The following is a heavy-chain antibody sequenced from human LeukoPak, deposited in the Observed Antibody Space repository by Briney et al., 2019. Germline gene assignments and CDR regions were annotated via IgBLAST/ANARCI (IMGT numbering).Heavy chain of an antibody. V-gene: IGHV5-51*01. CDR2: YYPGDSDN. D-gene: IGHD5-18*01. CDR3: ATGGYSYGPLDY. CDR1: GYSFTSYW. Sequence: GESLNISCKGSGYSFTSYWIGLVRQRPGKGLEWMGIYYPGDSDNRYSPSFQGQVNISADKFISTAYLQWSSLKASDTAMYYCATGGYSYGPLDYWGQGTLVTVSS. J-gene: IGHJ4*02.